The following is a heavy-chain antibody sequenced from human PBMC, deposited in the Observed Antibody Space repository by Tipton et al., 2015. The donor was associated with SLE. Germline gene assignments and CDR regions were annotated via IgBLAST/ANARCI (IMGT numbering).Heavy chain of an antibody. V-gene: IGHV4-61*02. CDR1: GGSISIGSYY. CDR3: ARGGLYETSAYSVGFDI. Sequence: TLSLTCSVSGGSISIGSYYWSWLRQPPGKGLEWIGRIYNTGSTNYKSSLQSRVTISLDTSNNQFSLRLHSVTVADMAVYYCARGGLYETSAYSVGFDIWGQGTLVTVSP. J-gene: IGHJ3*02. D-gene: IGHD3-22*01. CDR2: IYNTGST.